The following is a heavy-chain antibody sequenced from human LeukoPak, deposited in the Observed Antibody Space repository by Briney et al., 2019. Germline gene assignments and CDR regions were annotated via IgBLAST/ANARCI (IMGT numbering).Heavy chain of an antibody. V-gene: IGHV3-23*01. J-gene: IGHJ4*02. D-gene: IGHD6-19*01. CDR3: ATTPSGWYSASDY. Sequence: GGSLRLSCAASGFTFSSYAMSWVRQAPGKGLEWVSAISGSGGSTYYADSVKGRFTISRDNSKNTLYLQMNGLRAEDTAVYYCATTPSGWYSASDYWGQGTLVTVSS. CDR1: GFTFSSYA. CDR2: ISGSGGST.